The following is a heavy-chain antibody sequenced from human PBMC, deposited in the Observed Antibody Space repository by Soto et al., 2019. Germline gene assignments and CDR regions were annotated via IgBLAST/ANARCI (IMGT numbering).Heavy chain of an antibody. Sequence: EVQLVESGGGLVQPGGSLKLSCAASGFTFSGSAMHWVRQAAGTGLEWVGHIRSKATSYATAYAASVKGRFTFSTDDSKNTAYRQMISLNGEHTAVYDCARCYCWSGKTLDYWGQGTLVTVSS. V-gene: IGHV3-73*02. J-gene: IGHJ4*02. D-gene: IGHD3-3*01. CDR1: GFTFSGSA. CDR3: ARCYCWSGKTLDY. CDR2: IRSKATSYAT.